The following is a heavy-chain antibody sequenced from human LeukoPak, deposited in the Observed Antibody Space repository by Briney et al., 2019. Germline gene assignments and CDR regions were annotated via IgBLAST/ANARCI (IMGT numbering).Heavy chain of an antibody. Sequence: PGGSLRLSCAASGFTFSSYEMNWVRQAPGKGLEWVSYISSSGSSKYYADPVKGRFTISRDNAKNSLYLQMNSLRAEDTAVYYCARGDYGDYWGQGTLVTVSS. J-gene: IGHJ4*02. V-gene: IGHV3-48*03. CDR3: ARGDYGDY. CDR1: GFTFSSYE. CDR2: ISSSGSSK.